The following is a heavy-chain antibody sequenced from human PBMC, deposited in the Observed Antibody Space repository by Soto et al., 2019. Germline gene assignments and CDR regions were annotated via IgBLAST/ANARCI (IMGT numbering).Heavy chain of an antibody. CDR1: GGSISSSNW. CDR3: ARVRFLEWLLAPYYYYGMDV. D-gene: IGHD3-3*01. Sequence: SETLSLTCAVSGGSISSSNWWSWVRQPPGKGLEWIGEIYHSGSTNYNPSLKSRVTISVDKSKNQFSLKLSSVTAADTAVYYCARVRFLEWLLAPYYYYGMDVWGQGTTVTVSS. CDR2: IYHSGST. V-gene: IGHV4-4*02. J-gene: IGHJ6*02.